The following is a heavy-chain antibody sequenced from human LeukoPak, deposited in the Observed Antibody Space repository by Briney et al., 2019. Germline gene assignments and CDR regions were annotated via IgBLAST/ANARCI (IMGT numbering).Heavy chain of an antibody. CDR3: ARDKWGYCSGGSCGNWFDP. CDR2: INAGNGNT. Sequence: EASVKVSCKASGYTFTSYAMHWVRQAPGQRLEWMGWINAGNGNTKYSQEFQGRVTIARDTSASTAYMELSSLRSEDTAVYYCARDKWGYCSGGSCGNWFDPWGQGTLVTVSS. CDR1: GYTFTSYA. D-gene: IGHD2-15*01. V-gene: IGHV1-3*01. J-gene: IGHJ5*02.